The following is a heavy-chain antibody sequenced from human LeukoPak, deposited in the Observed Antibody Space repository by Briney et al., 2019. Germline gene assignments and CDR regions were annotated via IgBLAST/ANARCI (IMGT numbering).Heavy chain of an antibody. Sequence: GGSLRLSCAASGFTFSSYGMHWVRQAPGKGLEWVAVISYDGSNKYYADSVKGRFTISRDNSKNTLYLQMNSLRAEDTAVYYCATQSGSHHPFDYWGQGTLVTVSS. V-gene: IGHV3-30*03. J-gene: IGHJ4*02. CDR3: ATQSGSHHPFDY. CDR2: ISYDGSNK. D-gene: IGHD1-26*01. CDR1: GFTFSSYG.